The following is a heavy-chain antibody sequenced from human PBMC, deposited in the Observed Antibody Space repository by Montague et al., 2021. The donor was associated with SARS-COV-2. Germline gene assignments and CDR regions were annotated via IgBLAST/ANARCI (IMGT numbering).Heavy chain of an antibody. CDR1: GGSFSTYS. CDR3: ARLGDGVVPSPILGVGPYYSYYYMDV. J-gene: IGHJ6*03. V-gene: IGHV4-34*01. Sequence: SETLSLTCAVHGGSFSTYSWNWIRQPPGKGLEWIGEIHHGGSTNYIPSLNSPVTISADTSKNQFSLKLTSVAAADTAVYYCARLGDGVVPSPILGVGPYYSYYYMDVWGKGTTVTVSS. CDR2: IHHGGST. D-gene: IGHD3-10*01.